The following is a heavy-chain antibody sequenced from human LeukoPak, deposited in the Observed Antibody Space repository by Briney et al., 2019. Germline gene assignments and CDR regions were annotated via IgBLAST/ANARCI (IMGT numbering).Heavy chain of an antibody. J-gene: IGHJ2*01. CDR3: ARLSSSWYQDWYFDL. D-gene: IGHD6-13*01. V-gene: IGHV4-4*07. Sequence: SETLSLTCTVSGGSISSYDWSWIRQPAGKGLEWIGRIYTKGRTNYNPSLKSRVSMSVDTSKKQFSLKLSSVTAADTAVYYCARLSSSWYQDWYFDLWGRGTLVTVSS. CDR2: IYTKGRT. CDR1: GGSISSYD.